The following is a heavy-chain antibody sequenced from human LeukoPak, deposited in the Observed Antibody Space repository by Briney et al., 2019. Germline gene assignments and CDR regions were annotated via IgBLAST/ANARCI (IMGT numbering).Heavy chain of an antibody. CDR2: IHYSGST. CDR3: SRAPDYGANDY. CDR1: GGSIISGDYY. V-gene: IGHV4-30-4*01. Sequence: SETLSLTCTVSGGSIISGDYYWSWIRQPPGKGLEWIGYIHYSGSTHYNPSLKSRVTISVDTSKNQFSLKVSSVTAANTAVYYCSRAPDYGANDYWGQGTLVTVSS. D-gene: IGHD4-23*01. J-gene: IGHJ4*02.